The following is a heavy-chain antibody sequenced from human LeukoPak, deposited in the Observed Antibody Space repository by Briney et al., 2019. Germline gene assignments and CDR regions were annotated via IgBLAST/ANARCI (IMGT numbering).Heavy chain of an antibody. J-gene: IGHJ4*02. V-gene: IGHV2-5*02. D-gene: IGHD2-2*01. CDR2: IYWDDDK. CDR3: AHPRQGAPQSRFDF. Sequence: SGPTLVNPTQTLTLTCSFSGFSLATGGEGVAWIRQPPGKAPEWLALIYWDDDKRFRPSLQSRLTVSKDTSKNQVLLSMTKMAPLDTGTYFCAHPRQGAPQSRFDFWGRGILVVVS. CDR1: GFSLATGGEG.